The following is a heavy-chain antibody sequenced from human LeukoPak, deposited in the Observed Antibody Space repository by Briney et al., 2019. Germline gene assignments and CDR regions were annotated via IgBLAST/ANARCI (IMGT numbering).Heavy chain of an antibody. Sequence: PSETLSLTCTVSGGSISSGSYYWSWIRQPAGKGLEWIGRIYTSGSTNYNPSLKSRVTISVDTSKNQFSLKLSSVTAADTAVYYRAREGWLSTTNYWGQGTLLTVSS. J-gene: IGHJ4*02. CDR3: AREGWLSTTNY. CDR1: GGSISSGSYY. CDR2: IYTSGST. V-gene: IGHV4-61*02. D-gene: IGHD3-22*01.